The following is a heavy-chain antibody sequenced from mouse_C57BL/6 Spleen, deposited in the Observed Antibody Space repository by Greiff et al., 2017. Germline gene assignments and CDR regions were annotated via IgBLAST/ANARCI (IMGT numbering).Heavy chain of an antibody. J-gene: IGHJ4*01. V-gene: IGHV14-2*01. D-gene: IGHD1-1*01. CDR3: ARNYGSSFYAMDY. Sequence: VQLKESGAELVKPGASVKLSCTASGFNIKDYYMHWVKQRTEQGLEWIGRIDPEDGETKYAPKFQGKATITADTSSNTAYLQRSRLTSEDTAVYCCARNYGSSFYAMDYWGQGTSVTVSS. CDR1: GFNIKDYY. CDR2: IDPEDGET.